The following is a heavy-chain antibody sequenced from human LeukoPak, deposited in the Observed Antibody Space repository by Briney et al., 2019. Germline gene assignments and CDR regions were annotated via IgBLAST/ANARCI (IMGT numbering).Heavy chain of an antibody. D-gene: IGHD3-10*01. Sequence: PSETLSLTCAVYGGSFSGYYWSWIRQPPGKGLEWIGEINHSGSTNYNPSLKSRVTISVDTSKNQFSLKLSSVTAADTAVYYCAGGYYYGSGSTDYWGQGTLVTVSS. CDR2: INHSGST. CDR3: AGGYYYGSGSTDY. V-gene: IGHV4-34*01. CDR1: GGSFSGYY. J-gene: IGHJ4*02.